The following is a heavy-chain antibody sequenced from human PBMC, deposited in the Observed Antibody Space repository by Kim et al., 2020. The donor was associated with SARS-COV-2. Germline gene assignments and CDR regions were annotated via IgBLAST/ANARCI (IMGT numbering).Heavy chain of an antibody. D-gene: IGHD1-26*01. CDR3: ARGSSVVGATTFDY. Sequence: PSLKSRVPISVDTSTNQFSLKLSSVTAADTAIYYCARGSSVVGATTFDYCGQGTLVTVSS. V-gene: IGHV4-59*09. J-gene: IGHJ4*02.